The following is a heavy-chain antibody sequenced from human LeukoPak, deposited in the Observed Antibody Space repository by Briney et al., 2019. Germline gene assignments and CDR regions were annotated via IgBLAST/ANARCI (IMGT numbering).Heavy chain of an antibody. CDR1: GFTFSSYA. CDR2: ISGSGGST. CDR3: ASHYSSGWYDPLAH. Sequence: PGGSLRLSCAASGFTFSSYAINWARQAPGKGLEWVSTISGSGGSTYYADSVKGRFTISRDNSKNTLFLQMNSLRAEDTAVYYCASHYSSGWYDPLAHWGQGTLVTVSS. J-gene: IGHJ5*02. D-gene: IGHD6-19*01. V-gene: IGHV3-23*01.